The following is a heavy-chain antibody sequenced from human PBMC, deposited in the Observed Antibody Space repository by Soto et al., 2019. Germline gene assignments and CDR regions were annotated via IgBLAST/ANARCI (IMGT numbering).Heavy chain of an antibody. CDR3: ARGSTHFDY. Sequence: EVQLVESGGGLVQPGGSLRLSCAASGFTFSPFWMHWVRQVPGKGQGWVSRINSDGNSTSYADSVTGRFTISRANAKNTLYLQMISLRAEDTAVYYGARGSTHFDYWGQGTLGTVSS. V-gene: IGHV3-74*01. CDR2: INSDGNST. D-gene: IGHD2-2*01. J-gene: IGHJ4*02. CDR1: GFTFSPFW.